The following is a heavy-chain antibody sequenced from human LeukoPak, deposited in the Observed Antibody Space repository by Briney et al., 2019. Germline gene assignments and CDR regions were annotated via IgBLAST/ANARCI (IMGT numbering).Heavy chain of an antibody. V-gene: IGHV3-53*01. CDR1: GFTVSSKY. CDR3: ARGCSSTSCYGFDY. J-gene: IGHJ4*02. D-gene: IGHD2-2*01. Sequence: PGGSLRLSCAASGFTVSSKYMSWVRQAPGKGLEWVSVIYSGGSTYYADSVKGRFTISRDNSKNTLYLQMNSLRAEDTAVCYCARGCSSTSCYGFDYWGQGTLVTVSS. CDR2: IYSGGST.